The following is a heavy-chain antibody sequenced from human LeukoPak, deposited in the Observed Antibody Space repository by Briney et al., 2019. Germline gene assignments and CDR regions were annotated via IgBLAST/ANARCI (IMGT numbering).Heavy chain of an antibody. Sequence: GASVKVSCKASGYTFTGYYMHWVRQAPGQGLEWMGWINTNTGNPTYAQGFTGRFVFSLDTSVSTAYLQISSLKAEDTAVYYCARGEKKSPVHIVATRPRGYFDYWGQGTLVTVSS. J-gene: IGHJ4*02. CDR1: GYTFTGYY. V-gene: IGHV7-4-1*02. CDR2: INTNTGNP. CDR3: ARGEKKSPVHIVATRPRGYFDY. D-gene: IGHD5-12*01.